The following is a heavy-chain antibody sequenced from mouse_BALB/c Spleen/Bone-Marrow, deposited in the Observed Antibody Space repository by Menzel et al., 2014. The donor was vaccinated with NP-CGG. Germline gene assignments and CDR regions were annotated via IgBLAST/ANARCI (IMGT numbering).Heavy chain of an antibody. CDR2: ISYDGSN. CDR1: GYSITSGYY. J-gene: IGHJ4*01. CDR3: AYYYYAMDY. V-gene: IGHV3-6*02. Sequence: ESGPGLVKPSQSLSLTCSVTGYSITSGYYWNWIRQFPGNKLEWMGYISYDGSNNYNPSLKNRISITRDTSKNQFFLKLNSVTTEDTATYHCAYYYYAMDYWGQGTSVTVSS.